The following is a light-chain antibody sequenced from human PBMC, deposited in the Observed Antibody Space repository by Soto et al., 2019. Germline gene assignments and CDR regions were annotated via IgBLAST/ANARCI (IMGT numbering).Light chain of an antibody. J-gene: IGKJ1*01. CDR3: QQYYGSPPWT. V-gene: IGKV1-5*01. CDR2: DAS. Sequence: DIQMTQSPSTLSASVGDRVTITCRASHSISNLLAWYQKKPGRGPDLLIFDASRLEGGVPSRCSGSGSGAEFTLPISSLQPEDFAAYYCQQYYGSPPWTFGQGTKVEV. CDR1: HSISNL.